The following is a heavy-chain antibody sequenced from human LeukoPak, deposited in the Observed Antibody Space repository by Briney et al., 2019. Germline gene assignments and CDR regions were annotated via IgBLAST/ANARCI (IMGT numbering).Heavy chain of an antibody. CDR2: ISYDGSNK. Sequence: PGGSLRLSCAASGFSFRSNGMHWVRQAPGKGLEWVAVISYDGSNKYYADSVKGRFTISRDNSKNTLYLQMNSLRAEDTAVYYCARGSVNYDSSGYRRTRLDYWGQGTLVTVSS. V-gene: IGHV3-30*19. J-gene: IGHJ4*02. CDR3: ARGSVNYDSSGYRRTRLDY. CDR1: GFSFRSNG. D-gene: IGHD3-22*01.